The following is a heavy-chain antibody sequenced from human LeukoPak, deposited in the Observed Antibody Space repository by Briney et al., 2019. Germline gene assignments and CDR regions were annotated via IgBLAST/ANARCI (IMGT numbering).Heavy chain of an antibody. V-gene: IGHV3-23*01. CDR1: GFTFSSYG. D-gene: IGHD3-10*01. CDR2: ISGSGGST. Sequence: PGGTLRLSCAASGFTFSSYGMSWVRQAPGKGLEWVSAISGSGGSTYYADSVKGRFTISRDNSKNSLYLQMNSLRAEDTAVYYCARVDYGSGSYYSYFDYWGQGTLVTVSS. J-gene: IGHJ4*02. CDR3: ARVDYGSGSYYSYFDY.